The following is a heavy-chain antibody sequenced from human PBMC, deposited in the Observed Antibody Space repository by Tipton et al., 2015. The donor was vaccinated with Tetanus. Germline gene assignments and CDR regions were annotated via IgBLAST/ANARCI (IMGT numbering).Heavy chain of an antibody. CDR1: GDSIRSEDYY. V-gene: IGHV4-30-4*01. CDR2: IYYSGGT. D-gene: IGHD2-2*01. J-gene: IGHJ6*03. Sequence: TLSLTCSVSGDSIRSEDYYWGWIRQSPGKGLEWLGYIYYSGGTYNNPSLKSRVSISLDASKNQFSLSLNSVTASDSATYYCARLSCSSPRCYCADYYYVAVGGTGPAVAVSS. CDR3: ARLSCSSPRCYCADYYYVAV.